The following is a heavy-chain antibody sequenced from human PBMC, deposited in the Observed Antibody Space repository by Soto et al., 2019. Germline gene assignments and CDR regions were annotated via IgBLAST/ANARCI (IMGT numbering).Heavy chain of an antibody. Sequence: QVQLQESGPGLVKPSQTLSLTCTVSGGSISSGGYYWSWIRQHPAKGLEWIGYIYYSGSTYYNPSLKSRVTISVDTSKNQFSLKLSSVTAADTAVYYCSVGGYYRAEYFQHWGQGTLVTVSS. CDR2: IYYSGST. J-gene: IGHJ1*01. CDR3: SVGGYYRAEYFQH. CDR1: GGSISSGGYY. D-gene: IGHD3-22*01. V-gene: IGHV4-31*03.